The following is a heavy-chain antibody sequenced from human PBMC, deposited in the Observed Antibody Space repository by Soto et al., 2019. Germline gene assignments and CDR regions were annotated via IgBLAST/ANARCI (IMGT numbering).Heavy chain of an antibody. Sequence: QVQLVQSGAEVKKPGASVKVSCKASGYTFKSYYIHWVRQAPGEGLEWMALISPNGVETFYAQKFQGXVXXXRXXSTSTVNMELSSLGSEDTAQYYCVAATACTRWLDVWGQGTLVTVSS. CDR3: VAATACTRWLDV. CDR1: GYTFKSYY. CDR2: ISPNGVET. J-gene: IGHJ5*02. V-gene: IGHV1-46*02. D-gene: IGHD6-13*01.